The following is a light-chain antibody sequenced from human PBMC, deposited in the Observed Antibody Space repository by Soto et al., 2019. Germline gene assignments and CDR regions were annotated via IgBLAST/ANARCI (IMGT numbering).Light chain of an antibody. J-gene: IGKJ3*01. CDR3: HQYNSYPIT. Sequence: DIQMTQSPSSLSASVGDRVAITCRASQGINSYLTWFQQKPGKAPKPLIFGASTLQSGVPSKFSGSGSGTDFTLIITSLPAEDVATYYCHQYNSYPITFGPGTKVDI. V-gene: IGKV1-16*02. CDR2: GAS. CDR1: QGINSY.